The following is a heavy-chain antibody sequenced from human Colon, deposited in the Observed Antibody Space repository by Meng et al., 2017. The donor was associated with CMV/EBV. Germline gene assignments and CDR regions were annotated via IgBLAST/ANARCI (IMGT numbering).Heavy chain of an antibody. V-gene: IGHV3-11*06. D-gene: IGHD3-16*01. CDR2: VSRDSAIYT. CDR3: TREGGAKRFDS. CDR1: GFTFSDDY. Sequence: QGHLVESVGDWVKPGGSLSLSCAASGFTFSDDYMHWVRQAPGKGLEWISYVSRDSAIYTKYADSVRGRFTVSRDNAKNSLYLQMNNLRAEDTAVYYCTREGGAKRFDSWGQGTLVTVSS. J-gene: IGHJ4*02.